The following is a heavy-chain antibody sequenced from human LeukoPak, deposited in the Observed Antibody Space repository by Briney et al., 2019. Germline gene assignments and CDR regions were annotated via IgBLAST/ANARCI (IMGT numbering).Heavy chain of an antibody. CDR2: INWNGGTT. Sequence: PGGSLRLSCAASGFTFDDYGMSWVRQAPGKGLEWVSGINWNGGTTGYADSVKGRFTISRDNAKNSLYLQMNSLRAEDTALYYCARLAEQQLARRYCYYMDVWGKGTTVTVSS. V-gene: IGHV3-20*04. CDR3: ARLAEQQLARRYCYYMDV. D-gene: IGHD6-13*01. CDR1: GFTFDDYG. J-gene: IGHJ6*03.